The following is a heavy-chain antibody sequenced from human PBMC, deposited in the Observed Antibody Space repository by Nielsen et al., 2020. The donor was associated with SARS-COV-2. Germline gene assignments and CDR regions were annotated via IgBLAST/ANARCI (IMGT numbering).Heavy chain of an antibody. Sequence: ASVKVSCKASGYTFTSYGISWVRQAPGQGLEWMGWISAYNGNTSYAQKFQGRVTMTRDTSTSTVYMELSSLRSEDTAVYYCARDSRRFLEWLLSSYNWFDPWGQGTLVTVSS. CDR3: ARDSRRFLEWLLSSYNWFDP. CDR1: GYTFTSYG. D-gene: IGHD3-3*01. V-gene: IGHV1-18*01. CDR2: ISAYNGNT. J-gene: IGHJ5*02.